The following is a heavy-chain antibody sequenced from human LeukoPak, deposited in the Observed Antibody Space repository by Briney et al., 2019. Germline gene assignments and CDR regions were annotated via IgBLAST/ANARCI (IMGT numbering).Heavy chain of an antibody. CDR2: IYYSGST. J-gene: IGHJ3*02. CDR3: ARLMSVPSDYGSGNAFDI. D-gene: IGHD3-10*01. CDR1: GGSISSYY. V-gene: IGHV4-59*08. Sequence: SETLSLTCTVSGGSISSYYWSWIRQPPGKGLEWIGYIYYSGSTNYNPSLKGRVTISVDTSKNQFSLKLSSVTAADTAVYYCARLMSVPSDYGSGNAFDIWGQGTMVTVSS.